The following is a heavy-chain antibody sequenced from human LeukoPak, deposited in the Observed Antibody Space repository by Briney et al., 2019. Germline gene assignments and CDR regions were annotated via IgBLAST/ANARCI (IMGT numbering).Heavy chain of an antibody. J-gene: IGHJ6*03. Sequence: GASVKVSCKASGYTFTSYDINWVRQATGQGLEWMGWMNPNSGNTGYAQKFQGRVTMTRNTSISTAYMELSSLRSEDTAVYYCARGVLPYYDFWSGSDSSYYYYYMDVWGKGTTVTVSS. D-gene: IGHD3-3*01. CDR3: ARGVLPYYDFWSGSDSSYYYYYMDV. V-gene: IGHV1-8*01. CDR1: GYTFTSYD. CDR2: MNPNSGNT.